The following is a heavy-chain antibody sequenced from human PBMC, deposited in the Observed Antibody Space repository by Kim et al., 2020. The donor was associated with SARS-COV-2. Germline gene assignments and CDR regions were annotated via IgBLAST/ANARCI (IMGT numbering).Heavy chain of an antibody. D-gene: IGHD6-13*01. Sequence: ASVKVSCKASGYTFTGYYMHWVRQAPGQGLEWMGWINPNSGGTNYAQKFQGRVTMTRDTSISTAYMELSRLRSDDTAVYYCARAPAWNNGGSSSWFLWFDPWGQGTLVTVSS. CDR3: ARAPAWNNGGSSSWFLWFDP. J-gene: IGHJ5*02. CDR1: GYTFTGYY. CDR2: INPNSGGT. V-gene: IGHV1-2*02.